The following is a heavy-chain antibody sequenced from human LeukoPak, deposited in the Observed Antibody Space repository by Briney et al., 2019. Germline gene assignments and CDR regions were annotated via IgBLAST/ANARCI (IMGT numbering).Heavy chain of an antibody. J-gene: IGHJ3*02. CDR3: ARGSDYGDYVGAFDI. Sequence: GASLKISCNGSGYSFTSYWIGWVRQMPGKGLEWMGIIYPGDSDTRYSPSFQGQVTISADKSISTAYLQWSSLKASDTAMYYCARGSDYGDYVGAFDIWGQGTMVTVSS. V-gene: IGHV5-51*01. D-gene: IGHD4-17*01. CDR2: IYPGDSDT. CDR1: GYSFTSYW.